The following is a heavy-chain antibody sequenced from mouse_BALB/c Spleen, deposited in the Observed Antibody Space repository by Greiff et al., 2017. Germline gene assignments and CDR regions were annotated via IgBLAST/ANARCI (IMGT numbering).Heavy chain of an antibody. J-gene: IGHJ4*01. D-gene: IGHD1-1*01. CDR1: GFTFSSYA. V-gene: IGHV5-9-4*01. Sequence: DVQLQESGGGLVKPGGSLKLSCAASGFTFSSYAMSWVRQSPEKRLEWVAEISSGGSYTYYPDTVTGRFTISRGNAKNTLYLEMSSLRSEDTAMFFFAKILAVTGYAVDYWGRGTSVPVSS. CDR3: AKILAVTGYAVDY. CDR2: ISSGGSYT.